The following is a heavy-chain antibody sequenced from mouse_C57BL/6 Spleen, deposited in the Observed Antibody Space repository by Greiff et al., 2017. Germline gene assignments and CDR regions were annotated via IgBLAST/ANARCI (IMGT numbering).Heavy chain of an antibody. Sequence: EVQLQQSGPVLVKPGASVKMSCKASGYTFTDYYMNWVKQSHGKSLEWIGVINPYNGGTSYNQKFKGKATLTVDKSSSTAYMELNSLTSEDSAVYYCASPFTTVVATGDYWGQGTTLTVSS. CDR2: INPYNGGT. V-gene: IGHV1-19*01. CDR1: GYTFTDYY. D-gene: IGHD1-1*01. CDR3: ASPFTTVVATGDY. J-gene: IGHJ2*01.